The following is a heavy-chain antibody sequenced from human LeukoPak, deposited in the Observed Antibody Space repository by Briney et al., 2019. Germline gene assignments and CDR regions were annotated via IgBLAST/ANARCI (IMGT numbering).Heavy chain of an antibody. J-gene: IGHJ4*02. CDR3: ARGCHYYGSGSYYNSPYCFDY. CDR2: INWNGGST. D-gene: IGHD3-10*01. Sequence: GGSLRLSCAASGFTFDDYGMSWVRQAPGKGLEWVSGINWNGGSTGYADSVKGRFTISRDNAKNSLYLQMNSLRAEDTALYYCARGCHYYGSGSYYNSPYCFDYWGQGTLVTVSS. CDR1: GFTFDDYG. V-gene: IGHV3-20*04.